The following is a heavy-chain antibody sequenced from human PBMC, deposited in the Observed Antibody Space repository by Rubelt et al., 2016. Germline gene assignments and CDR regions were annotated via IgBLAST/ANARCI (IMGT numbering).Heavy chain of an antibody. Sequence: VESGGGLIQPGGSLTLSCRASGFTLRNHEMNWVRQAPGKGPEWVAYVSSSGNAMFYRDSVKGRFTVSRDNARSSLSLQMNNLRVEDTAVYYCARFAISASYYFDLWGQGTPVIVSS. CDR1: GFTLRNHE. V-gene: IGHV3-48*03. D-gene: IGHD3-3*01. J-gene: IGHJ4*02. CDR2: VSSSGNAM. CDR3: ARFAISASYYFDL.